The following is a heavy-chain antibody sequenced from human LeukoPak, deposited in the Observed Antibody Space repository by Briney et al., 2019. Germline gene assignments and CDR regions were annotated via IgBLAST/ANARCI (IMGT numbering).Heavy chain of an antibody. CDR2: IFHSGSS. CDR1: GYSISSGHY. V-gene: IGHV4-38-2*01. Sequence: TSEALSLTCAVSGYSISSGHYWGWIPQPPGKGREWIGNIFHSGSSYYNPSLKSRVTISVDTSKNQFSLKLSSVTAADTAVYYCARWASISREPGGFFDHWGQGTLVTVSS. J-gene: IGHJ4*02. D-gene: IGHD1-14*01. CDR3: ARWASISREPGGFFDH.